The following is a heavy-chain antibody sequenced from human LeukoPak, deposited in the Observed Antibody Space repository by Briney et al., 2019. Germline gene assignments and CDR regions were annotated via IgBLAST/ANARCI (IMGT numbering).Heavy chain of an antibody. CDR2: INHSGST. Sequence: SETLSLTCAVYGGSFSGYYWSWIRQPPGKGLEWIGEINHSGSTNYNPSLKSRVTISVDTSKNQFSLKLSSVTAADTAVCYCARGGTVTSLDYWGQGTLVTVSS. D-gene: IGHD4-17*01. CDR3: ARGGTVTSLDY. V-gene: IGHV4-34*01. J-gene: IGHJ4*02. CDR1: GGSFSGYY.